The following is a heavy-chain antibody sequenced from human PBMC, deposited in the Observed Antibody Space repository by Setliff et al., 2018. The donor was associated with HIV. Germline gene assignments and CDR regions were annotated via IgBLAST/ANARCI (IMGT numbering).Heavy chain of an antibody. J-gene: IGHJ4*02. V-gene: IGHV3-11*01. Sequence: GGSLRLSCTASEFTFSDYSMSWVRQAPGKGLEWVSYITSAGTIYYADSVKGRFTISRDNAKNSLYLQMNSLRAEDTAVYYCARVRGRGYYTLLYYFDDWGQGTPVTVSS. CDR1: EFTFSDYS. CDR3: ARVRGRGYYTLLYYFDD. CDR2: ITSAGTI. D-gene: IGHD3-3*01.